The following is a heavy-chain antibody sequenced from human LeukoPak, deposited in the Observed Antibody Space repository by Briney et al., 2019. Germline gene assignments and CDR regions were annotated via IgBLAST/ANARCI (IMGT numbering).Heavy chain of an antibody. Sequence: SETLSLTCTVSGGSSISYYWNWIRQPPGKGLEWIGYIYYSGSTKYNPSLKSRVTISVVTSKNQFSLRLNSVTAADTAVYYCARGGGGYNGFYYGMDVWGQGTTVTVSS. D-gene: IGHD5-12*01. CDR3: ARGGGGYNGFYYGMDV. CDR1: GGSSISYY. CDR2: IYYSGST. J-gene: IGHJ6*02. V-gene: IGHV4-59*01.